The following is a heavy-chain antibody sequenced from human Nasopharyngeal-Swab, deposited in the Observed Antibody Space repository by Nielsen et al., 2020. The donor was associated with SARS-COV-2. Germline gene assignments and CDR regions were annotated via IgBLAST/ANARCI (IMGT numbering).Heavy chain of an antibody. J-gene: IGHJ6*03. D-gene: IGHD6-19*01. CDR1: GGTFSCYA. Sequence: SVKVSCKASGGTFSCYAISWVRQAPGQGLEWMGGIIPIFGTANYAQKFQGRVTITADESTSTAYMELSSLRSEDTAVYYCARGGWKRYYYYYYMDVWGKGTTVTVSS. V-gene: IGHV1-69*13. CDR2: IIPIFGTA. CDR3: ARGGWKRYYYYYYMDV.